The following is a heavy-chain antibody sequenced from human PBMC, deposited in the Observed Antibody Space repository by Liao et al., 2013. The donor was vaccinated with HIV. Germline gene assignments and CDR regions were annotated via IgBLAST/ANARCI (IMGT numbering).Heavy chain of an antibody. CDR1: GGSIGSYY. V-gene: IGHV4-4*07. CDR2: IYSSGII. D-gene: IGHD3-3*01. J-gene: IGHJ4*02. Sequence: QLQLQESGPGLVKPSETLSLTCTVSGGSIGSYYWSWIRQPAGKGLEWIGRIYSSGIINYNPSLKSRVTMSVDTSKNQFSLKLSSVTAADTAVYYCARQLTIFGVVYFDYWGQGTLVTVSS. CDR3: ARQLTIFGVVYFDY.